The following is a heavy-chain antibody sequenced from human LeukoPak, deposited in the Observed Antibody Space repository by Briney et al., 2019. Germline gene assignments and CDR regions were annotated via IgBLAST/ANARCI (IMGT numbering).Heavy chain of an antibody. CDR3: AKDLTSVVAATQLVY. D-gene: IGHD2-15*01. CDR1: GFTFSSYA. J-gene: IGHJ4*02. V-gene: IGHV3-23*01. CDR2: FSGSGGST. Sequence: PGGSLRLSCAASGFTFSSYAMSWVRQAPGKGLEWVSAFSGSGGSTYYADSVKGRFTISRDNSKYTLYLQMNSLRAEDTAVYYCAKDLTSVVAATQLVYWGPGTLVTVSS.